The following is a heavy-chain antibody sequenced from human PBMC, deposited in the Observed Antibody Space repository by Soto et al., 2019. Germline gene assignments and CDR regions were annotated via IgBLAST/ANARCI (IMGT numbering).Heavy chain of an antibody. CDR2: IYSGGST. D-gene: IGHD6-13*01. CDR1: GFTVSSNY. CDR3: ARNPGGVAAAGPFDY. J-gene: IGHJ4*02. Sequence: EVQLVESGGGLVQPGGSLRLSCEASGFTVSSNYMSWVRQAPGKGLEWVSVIYSGGSTYYADSVKGRFTISRDNSKNTLYLQMNSLRAEDTAVYYCARNPGGVAAAGPFDYWGQGTLVTVSS. V-gene: IGHV3-66*01.